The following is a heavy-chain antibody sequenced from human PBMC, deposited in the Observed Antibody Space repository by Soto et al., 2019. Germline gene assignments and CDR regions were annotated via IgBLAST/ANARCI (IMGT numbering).Heavy chain of an antibody. CDR2: INPSGGST. V-gene: IGHV1-46*03. Sequence: ASGKVSCKASGYTFTSDYMNWVRQAPGQGLEWMGIINPSGGSTSYAQKFQGRVTMTGDTSTSTVYMELTSLRSDDTAVYYCARSVTADYWGQGTLVTVS. J-gene: IGHJ4*02. D-gene: IGHD4-4*01. CDR3: ARSVTADY. CDR1: GYTFTSDY.